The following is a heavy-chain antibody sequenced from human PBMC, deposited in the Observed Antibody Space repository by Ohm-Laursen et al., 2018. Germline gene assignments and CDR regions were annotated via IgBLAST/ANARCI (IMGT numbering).Heavy chain of an antibody. CDR3: ARRDYGGNSGYYYYGMDV. J-gene: IGHJ6*02. CDR1: GFTFSSYG. CDR2: IWYDGSNK. V-gene: IGHV3-33*01. Sequence: SLRLSCAASGFTFSSYGMHWVRQAPGKGLEWVAVIWYDGSNKYYADSVKGRFTISRDNSKNTLYLQMNSLRAEDTAVYYCARRDYGGNSGYYYYGMDVWGQGTTGTVSS. D-gene: IGHD4-23*01.